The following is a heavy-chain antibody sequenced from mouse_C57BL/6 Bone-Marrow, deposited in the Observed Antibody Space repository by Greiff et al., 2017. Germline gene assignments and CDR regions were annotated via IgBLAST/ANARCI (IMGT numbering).Heavy chain of an antibody. V-gene: IGHV1-69*01. CDR3: TYPYYSNPPYAMDY. CDR2: IDPETGGT. D-gene: IGHD2-5*01. J-gene: IGHJ4*01. CDR1: GYTFTSYW. Sequence: VQLQQPGAELVMPGASVKLSCKASGYTFTSYWMHWVKQRPGQGLEWIGEIDPETGGTAYNQKFKGKAILTADKSSSTAYMELRSLTSEDSAVYYCTYPYYSNPPYAMDYWGQGTSVTVSS.